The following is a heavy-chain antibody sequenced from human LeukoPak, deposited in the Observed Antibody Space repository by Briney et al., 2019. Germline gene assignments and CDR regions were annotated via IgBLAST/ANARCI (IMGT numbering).Heavy chain of an antibody. CDR1: GGSISSSSYY. CDR2: IDDSGST. Sequence: PSESLSLTCTVSGGSISSSSYYWGWIRQPPGKGLEWFGSIDDSGSTYYNPSITGRVTLSVDTSKSHFSLKLSSVTAADTAVYYCARHALGIVVVPAAISYYYYYMDVWGKGTMVTVSS. CDR3: ARHALGIVVVPAAISYYYYYMDV. J-gene: IGHJ6*03. D-gene: IGHD2-2*01. V-gene: IGHV4-39*01.